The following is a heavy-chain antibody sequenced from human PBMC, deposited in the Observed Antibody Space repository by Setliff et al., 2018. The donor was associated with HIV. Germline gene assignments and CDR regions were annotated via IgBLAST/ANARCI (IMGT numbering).Heavy chain of an antibody. CDR2: IHHTGST. Sequence: SETLSLTCSVSGGSISSSAYYWSWIRQPPGKGLEWIGNIHHTGSTNHNPSLKSRVTISIDTAKNQFSLKLNSVTAADTAVYYCASYFYDSSGYYYSNFFDPWGQGTLVTVSS. J-gene: IGHJ5*02. CDR3: ASYFYDSSGYYYSNFFDP. CDR1: GGSISSSAYY. D-gene: IGHD3-22*01. V-gene: IGHV4-61*08.